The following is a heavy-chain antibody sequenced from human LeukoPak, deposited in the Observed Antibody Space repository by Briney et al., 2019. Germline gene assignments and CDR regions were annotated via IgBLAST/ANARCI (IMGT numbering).Heavy chain of an antibody. Sequence: GGSLRLSCAASGFTFSSYARSWVRQAPGKGLEWVSAISGSGGSTYYADSVKGRFTISRDNSKNTLYLQMNSLRAEDTAVYYCANLYHVLCGVGYWGQGTLVTVSS. CDR3: ANLYHVLCGVGY. CDR1: GFTFSSYA. V-gene: IGHV3-23*01. CDR2: ISGSGGST. J-gene: IGHJ4*02. D-gene: IGHD2-2*01.